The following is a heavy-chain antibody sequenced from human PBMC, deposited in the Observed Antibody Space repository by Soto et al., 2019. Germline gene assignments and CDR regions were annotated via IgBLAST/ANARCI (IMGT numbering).Heavy chain of an antibody. J-gene: IGHJ5*02. V-gene: IGHV3-23*01. D-gene: IGHD5-18*01. CDR3: AICTVDTIVTIGWCPYLDP. CDR1: GFTFSSSA. Sequence: EVQLLDSGGGLVQPGGSLRLSCAASGFTFSSSAMSWVRQAPGKGLEWVSAVSGSGGTTYYADSVRGRFTVSRDNSKNTLYLQMNSLRAATTAIYFCAICTVDTIVTIGWCPYLDPWGQGTLVTVSS. CDR2: VSGSGGTT.